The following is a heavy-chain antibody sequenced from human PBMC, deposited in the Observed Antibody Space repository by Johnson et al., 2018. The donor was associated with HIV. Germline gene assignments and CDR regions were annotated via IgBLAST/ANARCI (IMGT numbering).Heavy chain of an antibody. J-gene: IGHJ3*02. CDR2: IYSGGNT. CDR3: ARDGPHQRDGFDI. Sequence: VQLVESGGGLIQPGGSLRLSCAASGFSVSSNYMSWVRQAPGKGLEWVSVIYSGGNTYYADSVKGRFTISRDKSKNTVYLQMNSLRAEDTALYYCARDGPHQRDGFDIWGQGTMVTVSS. CDR1: GFSVSSNY. V-gene: IGHV3-53*01.